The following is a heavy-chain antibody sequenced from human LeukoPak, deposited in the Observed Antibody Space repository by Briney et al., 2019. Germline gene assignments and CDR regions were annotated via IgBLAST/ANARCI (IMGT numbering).Heavy chain of an antibody. V-gene: IGHV4-59*01. J-gene: IGHJ4*02. Sequence: SETLSLTCTVSGGSISSYYWSWIRQPPGKRLEWMGYIHSSGSTNYNPSLKSRITISVDTSKNQFSLKLTSVTAADTAVYYCARDYGDYEFIEWGQGTLVTVSS. CDR1: GGSISSYY. D-gene: IGHD4-17*01. CDR3: ARDYGDYEFIE. CDR2: IHSSGST.